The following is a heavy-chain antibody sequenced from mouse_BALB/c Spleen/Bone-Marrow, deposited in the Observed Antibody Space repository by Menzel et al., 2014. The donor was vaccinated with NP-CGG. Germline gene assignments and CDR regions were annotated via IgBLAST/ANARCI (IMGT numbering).Heavy chain of an antibody. CDR1: GYSFTGYF. V-gene: IGHV1-20*02. J-gene: IGHJ1*01. CDR2: INPYNGDT. CDR3: AREGGYYYGSSPYFDV. Sequence: VQLKQSGPELVKPGASVKISCKASGYSFTGYFMNWVMQSHGKSLEWIGRINPYNGDTFHNQKFKGKATLTVDKSSSTAHMELRSLASEDSAVYYCAREGGYYYGSSPYFDVWGAGTTATVSS. D-gene: IGHD1-1*01.